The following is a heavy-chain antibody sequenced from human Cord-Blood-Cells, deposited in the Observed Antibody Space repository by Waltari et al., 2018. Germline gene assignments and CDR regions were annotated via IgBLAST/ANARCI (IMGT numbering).Heavy chain of an antibody. CDR1: GGSISSSSYY. J-gene: IGHJ4*02. D-gene: IGHD3-10*01. CDR2: IYYSGST. CDR3: ARHGSRQWFGESPRGFDY. Sequence: QLQLQESGPGLVKPSETLSLTCTVSGGSISSSSYYWGWIRQPPGKGLEWIGSIYYSGSTYYNPSLKSRVTISVDTSKNQFSLKLSSVTAADTAVYYCARHGSRQWFGESPRGFDYWGQGTLVTVSS. V-gene: IGHV4-39*01.